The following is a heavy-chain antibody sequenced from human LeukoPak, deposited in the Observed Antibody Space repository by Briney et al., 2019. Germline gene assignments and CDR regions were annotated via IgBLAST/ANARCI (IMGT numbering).Heavy chain of an antibody. CDR1: GGSISNYY. Sequence: PSETLSLTCTVSGGSISNYYWSWIRQPPGKGLEWIGYIYYSGSTNYNPSLKSRVTISVDTSKNQFSLKLSSVTAADTAVYYCARDASGYDFHTPNYYYYYYMDVWGKGTTVTISS. J-gene: IGHJ6*03. V-gene: IGHV4-59*12. CDR2: IYYSGST. D-gene: IGHD5-12*01. CDR3: ARDASGYDFHTPNYYYYYYMDV.